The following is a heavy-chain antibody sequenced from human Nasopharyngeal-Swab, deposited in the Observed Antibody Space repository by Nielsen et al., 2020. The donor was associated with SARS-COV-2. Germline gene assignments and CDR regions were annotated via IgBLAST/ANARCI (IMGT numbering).Heavy chain of an antibody. Sequence: ASVKVSCKASGYTFTSYAMHWVRQAPGQRLEWMGWINAGNGNTKYSRKFQGRVTITRDTSASTAYMELSSLRSEDTAVYYCTRVASYGSGKGTVDYWGQGTLVTVSS. V-gene: IGHV1-3*01. CDR3: TRVASYGSGKGTVDY. D-gene: IGHD3-10*01. J-gene: IGHJ4*02. CDR2: INAGNGNT. CDR1: GYTFTSYA.